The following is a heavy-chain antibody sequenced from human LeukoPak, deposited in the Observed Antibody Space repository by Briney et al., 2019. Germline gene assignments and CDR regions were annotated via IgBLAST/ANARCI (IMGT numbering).Heavy chain of an antibody. CDR2: ISSSGGAI. D-gene: IGHD6-6*01. CDR3: AREYGSSFGRAFDI. V-gene: IGHV3-48*01. Sequence: GGSLRLSCAASGSTFTSYTMNWVRQAPGKGLEWVSYISSSGGAIYYADSVKGRFTISRDNGKNSLYLQMNSLRAEDTAVYYCAREYGSSFGRAFDIWGQGTMVTVSS. J-gene: IGHJ3*02. CDR1: GSTFTSYT.